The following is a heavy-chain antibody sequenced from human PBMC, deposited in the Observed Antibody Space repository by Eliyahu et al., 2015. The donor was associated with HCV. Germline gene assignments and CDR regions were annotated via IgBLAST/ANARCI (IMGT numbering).Heavy chain of an antibody. CDR2: IRNKARSYTT. V-gene: IGHV3-72*01. J-gene: IGHJ4*02. CDR1: GFTFSDHN. D-gene: IGHD2/OR15-2a*01. CDR3: AREMGDNSPYRYYLDD. Sequence: EVRLVESGGGLVQPGGSLRLSCAASGFTFSDHNMDWVRQAPGKGLGWVGRIRNKARSYTTEYAASVKGRFTISRDDSKNSLYLQMNSLKTEDTGVYYCAREMGDNSPYRYYLDDWGQGTVATVSS.